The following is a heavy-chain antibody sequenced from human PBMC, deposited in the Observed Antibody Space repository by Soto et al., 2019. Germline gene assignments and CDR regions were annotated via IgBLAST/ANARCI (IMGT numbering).Heavy chain of an antibody. J-gene: IGHJ4*02. CDR1: GYTFTSYY. Sequence: QVQLVQSGAEVKKPGASVKVSCKASGYTFTSYYMHWVRQAPGQGLEWMGIINPSGGSTSYAQKFQGRVTMTRDTSTSTVYMELSSLRSEYTAVYYCARELGRYYFIDWGQGTLVTVSS. CDR2: INPSGGST. D-gene: IGHD1-26*01. CDR3: ARELGRYYFID. V-gene: IGHV1-46*01.